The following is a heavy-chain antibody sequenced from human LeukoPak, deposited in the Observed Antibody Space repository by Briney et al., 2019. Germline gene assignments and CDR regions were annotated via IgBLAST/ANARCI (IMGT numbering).Heavy chain of an antibody. D-gene: IGHD3/OR15-3a*01. CDR3: AKEESGTGDFDY. Sequence: GGSLRLSCAASGFTFDDYAMHWVRQAPGKGLEWVSGISWNSGSIGYADSVKGRFTISRDNAKNSLYLQMNSLRAEDMALYYCAKEESGTGDFDYWGQGTLVSVSS. J-gene: IGHJ4*02. CDR2: ISWNSGSI. CDR1: GFTFDDYA. V-gene: IGHV3-9*03.